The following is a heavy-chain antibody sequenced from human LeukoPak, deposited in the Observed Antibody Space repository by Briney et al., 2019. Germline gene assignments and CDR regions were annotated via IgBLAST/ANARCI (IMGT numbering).Heavy chain of an antibody. D-gene: IGHD3-22*01. V-gene: IGHV3-53*01. J-gene: IGHJ3*02. CDR2: IYSAGST. CDR1: EFTVSSNH. Sequence: GGSLRLSCAASEFTVSSNHMSWVRQAPGKGLEWVSVIYSAGSTYYADSVKGRFTISRDNSKNTLYLQMNSLRAEDTAIYYCARDLGRYDSNQGPLDAFDIWGQGTMVTVSS. CDR3: ARDLGRYDSNQGPLDAFDI.